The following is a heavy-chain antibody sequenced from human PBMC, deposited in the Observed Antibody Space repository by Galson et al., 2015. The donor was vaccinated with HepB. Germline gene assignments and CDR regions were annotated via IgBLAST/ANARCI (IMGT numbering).Heavy chain of an antibody. CDR1: GGTFSSYT. V-gene: IGHV1-69*02. Sequence: SVKVSCKASGGTFSSYTISWVRQAPGQGLEWMGRIIPILGIANYAQKFQGRISITADKSTSTAYMELSSLRSEDTAVYYCARGQSTGPNPYSYNGLDVWGQGTTVTVSS. CDR3: ARGQSTGPNPYSYNGLDV. CDR2: IIPILGIA. J-gene: IGHJ6*02. D-gene: IGHD3-9*01.